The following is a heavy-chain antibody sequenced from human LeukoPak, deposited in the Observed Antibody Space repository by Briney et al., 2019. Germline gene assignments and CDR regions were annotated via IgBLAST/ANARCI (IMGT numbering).Heavy chain of an antibody. CDR2: IIPIFGTA. Sequence: SVKISCKASGGTFSSYAISWVRQAPGQGLEWMGGIIPIFGTANYAQKFQGRVTITADESTSTAYMELSSLRSEDTAVYYCATDSRGSTSWNYFDYWGQGTLVTVSS. D-gene: IGHD2-2*01. CDR3: ATDSRGSTSWNYFDY. CDR1: GGTFSSYA. V-gene: IGHV1-69*13. J-gene: IGHJ4*02.